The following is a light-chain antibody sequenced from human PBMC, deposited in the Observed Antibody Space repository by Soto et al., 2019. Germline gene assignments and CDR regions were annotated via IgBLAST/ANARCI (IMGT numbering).Light chain of an antibody. Sequence: DIQMYQSPSSLSATVGDRVTITCRASQSISSYLNWYQQKPGKAPKLLIYAASSLQSGVPSRFSGSGSGTEFTLTISSLQPDDFATYYCEQSYSTRWTFGQGTKV. J-gene: IGKJ1*01. CDR2: AAS. CDR3: EQSYSTRWT. V-gene: IGKV1-39*01. CDR1: QSISSY.